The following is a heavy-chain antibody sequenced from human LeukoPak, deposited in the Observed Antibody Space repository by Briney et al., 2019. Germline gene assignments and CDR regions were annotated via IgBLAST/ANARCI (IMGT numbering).Heavy chain of an antibody. CDR3: ARDGRAFDI. D-gene: IGHD2-15*01. CDR1: GFTFSSYG. J-gene: IGHJ3*02. CDR2: ISYDGSNK. V-gene: IGHV3-30*19. Sequence: GRSLRLSCAASGFTFSSYGMHWVRQAPGKGLEWVAVISYDGSNKYYADSVKGRFTISRDNSKNTLYLQMNSLRAEDTAVYYCARDGRAFDIWGQGTMVTVSS.